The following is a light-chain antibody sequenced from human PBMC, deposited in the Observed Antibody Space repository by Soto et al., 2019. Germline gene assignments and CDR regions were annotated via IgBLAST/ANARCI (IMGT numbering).Light chain of an antibody. J-gene: IGKJ4*01. CDR2: GAS. V-gene: IGKV3-20*01. CDR3: QQYGNSPLT. Sequence: EIVLTQSPGTLYLSPGERATLSCRASQSVRSTYLAWYQQKPGQAPRLLIYGASSRATGIPDRFSGSGSGTDFTLTISRLETEDFTVYYCQQYGNSPLTFGGGTKVEIK. CDR1: QSVRSTY.